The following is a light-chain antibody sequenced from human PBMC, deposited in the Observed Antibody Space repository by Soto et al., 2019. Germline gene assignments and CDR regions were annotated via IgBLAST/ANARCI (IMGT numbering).Light chain of an antibody. CDR1: QSVSSN. J-gene: IGKJ5*01. Sequence: IVTALASATLAASPREIATLSCRASQSVSSNLAWYQQKPRQAPRLLIYGASTRATGIPPRFSGSGSGTEFTLTISRLQSEDFAVYYCQQHNNWPPINFGQGTQLEIK. CDR2: GAS. CDR3: QQHNNWPPIN. V-gene: IGKV3-15*01.